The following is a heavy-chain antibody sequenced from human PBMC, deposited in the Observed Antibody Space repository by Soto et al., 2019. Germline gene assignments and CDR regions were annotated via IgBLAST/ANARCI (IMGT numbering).Heavy chain of an antibody. Sequence: ASVKVSCKTSGLTFSSSAVQWLRQARGQRLEWIGWIVVGSGSAKYAQKFQERVTITRDMSTSTAYMELSSLRSEDTAVYYCAAPPNRDAYNYGYWGQGTLVTVSS. D-gene: IGHD5-12*01. V-gene: IGHV1-58*01. CDR2: IVVGSGSA. J-gene: IGHJ4*02. CDR1: GLTFSSSA. CDR3: AAPPNRDAYNYGY.